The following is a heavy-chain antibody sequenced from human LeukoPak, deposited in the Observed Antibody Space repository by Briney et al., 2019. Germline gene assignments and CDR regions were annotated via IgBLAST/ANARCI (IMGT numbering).Heavy chain of an antibody. V-gene: IGHV3-21*01. D-gene: IGHD2-15*01. CDR3: AGYNYCSGGSCYSESAWFDP. Sequence: GGSLRLSCAASGFTFSSYSMNWVRQAPGKGLEWVSSISSSSSYIYYADSVKGRFTISRDNAKNSLYLQMNSLRAEDTAVYYCAGYNYCSGGSCYSESAWFDPWGQGTLVTVSS. CDR2: ISSSSSYI. J-gene: IGHJ5*02. CDR1: GFTFSSYS.